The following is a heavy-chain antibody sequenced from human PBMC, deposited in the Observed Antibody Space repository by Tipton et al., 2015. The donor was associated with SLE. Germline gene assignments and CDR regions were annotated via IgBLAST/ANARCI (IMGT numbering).Heavy chain of an antibody. CDR1: GGSISSYY. D-gene: IGHD3-16*01. V-gene: IGHV4-59*01. CDR3: ARDLVSWGSHDAFDI. CDR2: IYYSGST. Sequence: TLSLTCTVSGGSISSYYWSWIRQPPGKGLEWIGYIYYSGSTYYNPSLKSRVTISVDTSKNQFSLKLSSVTAADTAVYYCARDLVSWGSHDAFDIWGQGTMVTVSS. J-gene: IGHJ3*02.